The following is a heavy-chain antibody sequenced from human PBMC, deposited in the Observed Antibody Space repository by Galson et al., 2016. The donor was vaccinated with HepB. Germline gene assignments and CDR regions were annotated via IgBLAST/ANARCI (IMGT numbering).Heavy chain of an antibody. CDR1: GFTFSSNW. D-gene: IGHD2-15*01. Sequence: SLRLSCAASGFTFSSNWMGWVRQSPGKGLEWVSVIYSGGGTYYADSVKGRFTISRDNSKNTLYLQMNSLRAEDTAVYYCARDLPLLGWGQGTLVTVSS. CDR3: ARDLPLLG. J-gene: IGHJ4*02. CDR2: IYSGGGT. V-gene: IGHV3-53*01.